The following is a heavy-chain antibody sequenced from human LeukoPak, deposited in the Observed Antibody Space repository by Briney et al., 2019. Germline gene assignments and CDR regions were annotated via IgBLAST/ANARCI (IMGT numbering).Heavy chain of an antibody. J-gene: IGHJ5*02. CDR2: IYYSGST. Sequence: SETLSLTCTVSVGSISSYYWSWIRQPPGKGLEWIGYIYYSGSTNYNPSLKSRVTISVDTSKNQFSLKLSSVTAADTAVYSCARWGREGNWFDPWGQGTLVTVSS. D-gene: IGHD5-24*01. CDR3: ARWGREGNWFDP. CDR1: VGSISSYY. V-gene: IGHV4-59*01.